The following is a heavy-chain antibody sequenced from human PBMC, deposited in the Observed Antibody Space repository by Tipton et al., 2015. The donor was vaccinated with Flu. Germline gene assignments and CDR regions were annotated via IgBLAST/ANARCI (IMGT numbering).Heavy chain of an antibody. CDR2: IYYSGST. J-gene: IGHJ3*02. Sequence: TLSLTCTVSGGSISSSSYYWGWIRQPPGKGLEWIGSIYYSGSTYYNPSLKSRVTISVDTSKNQFSLKLSSVTAADTAVYYGARDSSYCSGGSCYSGAFDIWGQGTMVTVSS. CDR1: GGSISSSSYY. D-gene: IGHD2-15*01. V-gene: IGHV4-39*07. CDR3: ARDSSYCSGGSCYSGAFDI.